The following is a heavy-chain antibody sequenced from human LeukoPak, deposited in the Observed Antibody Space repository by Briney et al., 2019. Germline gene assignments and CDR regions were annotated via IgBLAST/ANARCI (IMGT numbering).Heavy chain of an antibody. D-gene: IGHD4-11*01. J-gene: IGHJ3*02. CDR3: ARVKSTTFAFDI. Sequence: GGSLRLSCAVSGFTVSTNYMIWVRQAPGKGLEWVSVVYSSGNTYYAGSVKGRFTLSRDNSENTLYLQMNSLRAEDTAVYYCARVKSTTFAFDIWGQGTMVTVSS. CDR1: GFTVSTNY. CDR2: VYSSGNT. V-gene: IGHV3-66*01.